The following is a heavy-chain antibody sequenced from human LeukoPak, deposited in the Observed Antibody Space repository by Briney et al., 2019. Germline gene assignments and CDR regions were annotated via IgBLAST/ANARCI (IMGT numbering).Heavy chain of an antibody. Sequence: GGSLRLSCAASGFTFSSYSMSWFRQAPGKGLEWVSAIIGSGGSTYYADSVKGRFTISRDNSKNTLYLQMNSLRAEDTAVYYCAKEWGGFYDSSGPYHFDYWGQGTLVTVSS. V-gene: IGHV3-23*01. J-gene: IGHJ4*02. CDR2: IIGSGGST. CDR1: GFTFSSYS. CDR3: AKEWGGFYDSSGPYHFDY. D-gene: IGHD3-22*01.